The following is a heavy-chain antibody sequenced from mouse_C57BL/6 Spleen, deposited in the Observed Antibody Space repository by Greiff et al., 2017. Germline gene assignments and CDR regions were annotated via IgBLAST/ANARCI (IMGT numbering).Heavy chain of an antibody. CDR2: INPYNGGT. J-gene: IGHJ1*03. D-gene: IGHD1-1*01. Sequence: VQLQQSGPVLVKPGASVKMSCKASGYTFTDYYMNWVKQSHGKSLEWIGVINPYNGGTSYNQKFKGKATLTVDKSSSTAYMELNSLTSEDSAVYYGARSCTTVNWYFDVWGTGTTVTVSS. V-gene: IGHV1-19*01. CDR3: ARSCTTVNWYFDV. CDR1: GYTFTDYY.